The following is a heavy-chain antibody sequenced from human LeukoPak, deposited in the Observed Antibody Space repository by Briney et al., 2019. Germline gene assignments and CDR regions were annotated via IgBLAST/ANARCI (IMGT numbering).Heavy chain of an antibody. D-gene: IGHD1-14*01. CDR1: GGSISSSSFY. CDR3: ARLNQGNRFDY. V-gene: IGHV4-39*01. Sequence: SETLSLTCTVSGGSISSSSFYWGWIRQPPGKGLEWIGSIYYSGNTYYNPSLKSRVTISVDTSKNQFSLKLSSVTAADTAVYYCARLNQGNRFDYWGQGTLVTVSS. J-gene: IGHJ4*02. CDR2: IYYSGNT.